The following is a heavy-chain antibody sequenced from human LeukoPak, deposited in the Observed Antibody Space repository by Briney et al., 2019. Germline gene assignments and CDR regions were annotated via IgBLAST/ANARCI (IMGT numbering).Heavy chain of an antibody. Sequence: GGSLRLSCAASGFTFSSYWMHWVRQAPGKGPAWVSRIRSDGSSVSYADSVKGRFTISRDNAKNTLYLQMNSLRAEDTAMYYCARGPVDYSGNYYVGDYWGQGTLVTVSS. V-gene: IGHV3-74*01. CDR3: ARGPVDYSGNYYVGDY. D-gene: IGHD1-26*01. CDR1: GFTFSSYW. J-gene: IGHJ4*02. CDR2: IRSDGSSV.